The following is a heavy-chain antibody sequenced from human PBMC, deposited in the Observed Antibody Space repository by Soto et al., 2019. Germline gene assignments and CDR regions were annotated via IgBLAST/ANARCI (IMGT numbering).Heavy chain of an antibody. V-gene: IGHV1-3*01. D-gene: IGHD3-22*01. CDR1: GYTFTSYA. CDR3: AASITMIVVDTYGMDV. Sequence: ASVKVSCKASGYTFTSYAMHWVRQAPGQRLEWMGWINAGNGNTKYSQKFQGRVTITRDTSASTAYMELSSLRSEDTAVYYCAASITMIVVDTYGMDVWGQGTTVTVSS. CDR2: INAGNGNT. J-gene: IGHJ6*02.